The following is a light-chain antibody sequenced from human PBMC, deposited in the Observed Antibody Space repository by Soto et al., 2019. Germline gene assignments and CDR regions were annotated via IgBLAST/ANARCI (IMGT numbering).Light chain of an antibody. V-gene: IGKV3-15*01. CDR2: YAS. J-gene: IGKJ5*01. CDR3: QQYNDWPPIT. CDR1: QSVRNN. Sequence: EIMMTQSPATLSVSPGESATLSCRASQSVRNNLAWYQHKPGQAPRLLIYYASTRATGIPARFSGSGSGSEFTLTISTLQSEDFDLYYCQQYNDWPPITIGQGTRLEIK.